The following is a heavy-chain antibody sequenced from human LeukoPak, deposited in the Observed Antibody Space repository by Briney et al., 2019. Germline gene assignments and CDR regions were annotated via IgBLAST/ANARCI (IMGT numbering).Heavy chain of an antibody. D-gene: IGHD6-19*01. CDR3: ARGWTYSSGWSHKGQDYYYYYMDV. V-gene: IGHV4-59*01. J-gene: IGHJ6*03. CDR2: IYYSGST. CDR1: GGSISSYH. Sequence: SETLSLTCSVSGGSISSYHWSWIRQPPGKGLEWIGYIYYSGSTNYNPSLKSRVTISVDTSKNQFSLKLSSVTAADTAVYYCARGWTYSSGWSHKGQDYYYYYMDVWGKGTTVTISS.